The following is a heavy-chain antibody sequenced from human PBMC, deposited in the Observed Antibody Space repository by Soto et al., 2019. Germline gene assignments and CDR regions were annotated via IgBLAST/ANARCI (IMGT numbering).Heavy chain of an antibody. D-gene: IGHD1-1*01. J-gene: IGHJ6*02. CDR1: GFTFSTYA. CDR2: NSGSGGSI. V-gene: IGHV3-23*01. CDR3: VKGYWKGDV. Sequence: EVQLLESGGGLVQPGGSLRLSCAASGFTFSTYAMNWVRPAPGNGLEWVSDNSGSGGSIHYADSVKGRFTISRDNSKNPLYLQMNGPRVEDTAVYHCVKGYWKGDVWGQGTTVTFSS.